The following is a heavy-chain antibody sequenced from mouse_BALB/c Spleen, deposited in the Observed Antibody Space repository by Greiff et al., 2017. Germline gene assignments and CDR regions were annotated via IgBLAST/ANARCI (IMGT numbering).Heavy chain of an antibody. D-gene: IGHD2-2*01. CDR3: ARSGGYEFYAMDY. CDR1: GYSITSDYA. V-gene: IGHV3-2*02. CDR2: ISYSGST. J-gene: IGHJ4*01. Sequence: EVKLMESGPGLVKPSQSLSLTCTVTGYSITSDYAWNWIRQFPGNKLEWMGYISYSGSTSYNPSLKSRISITRDTSKNQFFLQLNSVTTEDTATYYCARSGGYEFYAMDYWGQGTSVTVSS.